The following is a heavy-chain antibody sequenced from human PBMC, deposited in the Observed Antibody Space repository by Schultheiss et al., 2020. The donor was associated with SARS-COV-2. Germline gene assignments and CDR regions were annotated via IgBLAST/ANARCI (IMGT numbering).Heavy chain of an antibody. V-gene: IGHV1-3*01. CDR1: GYSFTAYP. D-gene: IGHD1-26*01. CDR3: ARSLYSGSYDEREVWYYFDY. Sequence: GESLKISCKSSGYSFTAYPIHWVRQAPGQRLEWMGWISSDNGNTKYSQKFQGRVTITRDTSASTVYMDLSSLRSEDTAVYYCARSLYSGSYDEREVWYYFDYWGQGTLVTGSS. J-gene: IGHJ4*02. CDR2: ISSDNGNT.